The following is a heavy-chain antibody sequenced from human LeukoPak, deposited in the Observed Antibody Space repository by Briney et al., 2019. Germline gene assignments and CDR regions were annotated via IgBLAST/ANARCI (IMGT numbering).Heavy chain of an antibody. Sequence: PGGSLRLSCAASGFTFSSYSMNWVRQAPGKGLEWVSSISSSSSYIYYADSVKGRFTISRDNAKNSLYLQMNSLRAEDTAVYYCASQGNGYIGQWLEWTFRYWGQGTLVTVSS. D-gene: IGHD6-19*01. CDR2: ISSSSSYI. J-gene: IGHJ4*02. CDR3: ASQGNGYIGQWLEWTFRY. CDR1: GFTFSSYS. V-gene: IGHV3-21*01.